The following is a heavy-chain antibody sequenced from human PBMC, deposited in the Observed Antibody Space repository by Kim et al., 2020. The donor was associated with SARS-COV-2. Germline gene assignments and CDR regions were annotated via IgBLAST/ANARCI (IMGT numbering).Heavy chain of an antibody. CDR3: ARWHSSGPGTIRFGELFGRGYFDY. CDR1: GYTFTSYA. Sequence: ASVKVSCKASGYTFTSYAMNWVRQAPGQGLEWMGWINTNTGNPTYAQGFTGRFVFSLDTSVSTAYLQISSLKAEDTAVYYCARWHSSGPGTIRFGELFGRGYFDYWGQGTLVPVSS. CDR2: INTNTGNP. J-gene: IGHJ4*02. D-gene: IGHD3-10*01. V-gene: IGHV7-4-1*02.